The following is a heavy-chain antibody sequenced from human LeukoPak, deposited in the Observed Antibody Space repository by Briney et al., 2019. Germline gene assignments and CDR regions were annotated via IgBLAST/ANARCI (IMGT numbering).Heavy chain of an antibody. J-gene: IGHJ4*02. V-gene: IGHV1-18*01. Sequence: ASVKVSCKASGYTFTSYGISWVRRAPGQGLEWMGWISAYNGNTNYAQKLQGRVTMTTDTSTSTAYMELRSLRSDDTAVYYCARDAYYDFWSGYYGGLDYWGQGTLVTVSS. D-gene: IGHD3-3*01. CDR1: GYTFTSYG. CDR3: ARDAYYDFWSGYYGGLDY. CDR2: ISAYNGNT.